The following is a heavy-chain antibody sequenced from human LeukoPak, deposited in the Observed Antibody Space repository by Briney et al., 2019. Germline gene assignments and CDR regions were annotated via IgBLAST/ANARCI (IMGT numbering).Heavy chain of an antibody. CDR3: ASAGNPHYFDS. Sequence: SETLSLTCTVSGGSISSDSWSWIRQSAGKGLEGIGRIYSSGSTTYNPSLQSRVAISIDTSKNQFSLTLNSVTAADAAVYYCASAGNPHYFDSWGQGPLVTVSS. J-gene: IGHJ4*02. CDR2: IYSSGST. V-gene: IGHV4-4*07. CDR1: GGSISSDS.